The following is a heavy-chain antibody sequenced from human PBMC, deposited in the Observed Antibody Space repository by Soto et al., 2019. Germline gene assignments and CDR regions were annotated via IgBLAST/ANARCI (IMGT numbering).Heavy chain of an antibody. CDR2: IYWYNDR. CDR1: GFSLSTTGVG. CDR3: AQVTITYGGVIGLDAFDI. Sequence: QITLKESGPTLVTPTQTLTLTCAFSGFSLSTTGVGVGWIRQPPGKALEGLAVIYWYNDRRYCSTLTSRLALTKDTSINRGVLKMTALDPVYTATYYCAQVTITYGGVIGLDAFDIWGEGTMVTVSS. V-gene: IGHV2-5*01. D-gene: IGHD3-16*02. J-gene: IGHJ3*02.